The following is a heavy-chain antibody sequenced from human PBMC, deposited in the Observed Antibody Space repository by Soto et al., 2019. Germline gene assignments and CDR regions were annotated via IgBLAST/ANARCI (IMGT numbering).Heavy chain of an antibody. CDR3: ARDRTRYCSGGSCYYY. CDR1: GGSISSYY. CDR2: IYYSGST. D-gene: IGHD2-15*01. J-gene: IGHJ4*02. Sequence: QVQLQESGPGLVKPSETLSLTCTVSGGSISSYYWSWIRQPPGKGLEWIGYIYYSGSTNYNPSLKRRVTISVDTSKNQFSLKLSSVTAADTAVYYCARDRTRYCSGGSCYYYWGQGTLVTVSS. V-gene: IGHV4-59*01.